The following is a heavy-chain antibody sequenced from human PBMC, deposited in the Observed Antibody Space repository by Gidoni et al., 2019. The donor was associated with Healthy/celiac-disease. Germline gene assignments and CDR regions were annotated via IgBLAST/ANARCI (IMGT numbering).Heavy chain of an antibody. CDR1: GFTFSSYG. Sequence: QVQPVESGGGVIQPGRSLRLSCAASGFTFSSYGMHWVRQAPGKGLEWVAVIQSDGSNKYYANPVKGRFTISRDNSKITLYLQMNSLRAEDTAVYYCARDTAFQHWGQGTLVTVSS. CDR3: ARDTAFQH. CDR2: IQSDGSNK. J-gene: IGHJ1*01. V-gene: IGHV3-33*01.